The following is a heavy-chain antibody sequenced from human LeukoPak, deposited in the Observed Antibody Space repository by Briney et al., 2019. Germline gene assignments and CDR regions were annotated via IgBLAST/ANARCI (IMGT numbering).Heavy chain of an antibody. Sequence: GRSLRLSCAASGFTFSSYGMHWARQAPGKGLEWVAVISYDGSNKYYADSVKGRFTISRDNSKNTLYLQMNSLRAEDTAVYYCAKDGDSSGWYGTYYYYYGMDVWGQGTTVTVSS. CDR1: GFTFSSYG. CDR2: ISYDGSNK. CDR3: AKDGDSSGWYGTYYYYYGMDV. V-gene: IGHV3-30*18. J-gene: IGHJ6*02. D-gene: IGHD6-19*01.